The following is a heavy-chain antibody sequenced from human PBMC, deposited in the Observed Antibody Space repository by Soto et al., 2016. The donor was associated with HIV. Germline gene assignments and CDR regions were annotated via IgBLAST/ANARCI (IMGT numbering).Heavy chain of an antibody. V-gene: IGHV4-31*03. CDR1: GGSISNGGYY. CDR2: IDYSGTT. D-gene: IGHD2-8*02. Sequence: QVQLQESGPGLVKPSQTLSLTCTVSGGSISNGGYYWSWIRQHPGRGLEWIGYIDYSGTTDYNPSLKSRVTISVDTSKNQFSLKLTSVTAADTAVYYCAQSGGVELYYGMDVVGPRDHGHRLL. CDR3: AQSGGVELYYGMDV. J-gene: IGHJ6*02.